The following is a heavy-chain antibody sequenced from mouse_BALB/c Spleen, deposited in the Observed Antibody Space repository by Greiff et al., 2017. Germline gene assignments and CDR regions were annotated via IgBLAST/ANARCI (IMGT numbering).Heavy chain of an antibody. CDR1: GYSITSDYA. D-gene: IGHD2-3*01. CDR3: ARSEGGYYNYAMDY. Sequence: DVKLQESGPGLVKPSQSLSLTCTVTGYSITSDYAWNWIRQFPGNKLEWMGYISYSGSTSYNPSLKSRISITRDTSKNQFFLQLNSVTTEDTATYYCARSEGGYYNYAMDYWGQGTSVTVSS. J-gene: IGHJ4*01. V-gene: IGHV3-2*02. CDR2: ISYSGST.